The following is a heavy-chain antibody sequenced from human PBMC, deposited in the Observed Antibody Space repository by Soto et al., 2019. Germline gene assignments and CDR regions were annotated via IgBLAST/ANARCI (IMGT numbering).Heavy chain of an antibody. Sequence: GGSLRLSCAASGVSFNSYDMHLVRQAPGKGPEWVAIISYDGSNTYYSDSVRGRFTISRDNSKDTLYLQMHSLRSEDTAIYYCARISRYCSGGDCHAWGQGTLVTVSS. CDR1: GVSFNSYD. CDR3: ARISRYCSGGDCHA. V-gene: IGHV3-30*03. D-gene: IGHD2-15*01. J-gene: IGHJ5*02. CDR2: ISYDGSNT.